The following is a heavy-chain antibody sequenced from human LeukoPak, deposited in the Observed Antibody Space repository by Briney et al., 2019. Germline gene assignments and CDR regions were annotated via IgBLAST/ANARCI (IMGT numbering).Heavy chain of an antibody. J-gene: IGHJ4*02. D-gene: IGHD1-26*01. Sequence: ASVKVSCKASRYTFTGSFMHWVRQAPGQGLEWMGWIDTNSGGTNSPQKFQGRVTMTRDTSISTAYMELSGLRSDDTAVYFCARARGTDCFDYWGQGTLVTVSS. CDR1: RYTFTGSF. CDR2: IDTNSGGT. V-gene: IGHV1-2*02. CDR3: ARARGTDCFDY.